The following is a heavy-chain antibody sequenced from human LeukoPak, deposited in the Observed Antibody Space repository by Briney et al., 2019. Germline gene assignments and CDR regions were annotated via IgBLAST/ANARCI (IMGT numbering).Heavy chain of an antibody. J-gene: IGHJ4*02. CDR3: ARRSGVLDSRDPRYYFDH. V-gene: IGHV4-39*07. D-gene: IGHD3-22*01. CDR1: GGSISSSSYY. Sequence: SETLSLTCTVSGGSISSSSYYWGWIRQPPGKGLEWIGSIYYSGSTDYNPSLKSRVTISLDTSKNQFSLNLTSVTAADTAVYYCARRSGVLDSRDPRYYFDHWGQGTLVSVSS. CDR2: IYYSGST.